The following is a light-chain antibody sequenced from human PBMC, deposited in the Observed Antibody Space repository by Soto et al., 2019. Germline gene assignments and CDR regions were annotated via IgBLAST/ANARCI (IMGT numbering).Light chain of an antibody. J-gene: IGKJ5*01. CDR3: QQRHNWPIT. CDR2: GTS. CDR1: QTIRGL. V-gene: IGKV3-11*01. Sequence: EIVLTQSPATLSLSPGERATLSCRTSQTIRGLLNWYQQRPGPAPRLLIYGTSNRATDIPARFSGSGSGTDFILTISSLDPEDFGVYFCQQRHNWPITFGQGTRLDIK.